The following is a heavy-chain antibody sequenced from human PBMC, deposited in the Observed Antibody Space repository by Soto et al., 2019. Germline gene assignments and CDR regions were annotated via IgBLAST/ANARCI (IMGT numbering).Heavy chain of an antibody. CDR3: VTRSRGLQSSPPRLDS. CDR2: ISGSGSTT. CDR1: GLTFSGYG. Sequence: EVQLLESGGGLVQPGGSLRLSCAASGLTFSGYGMSWVRQAPGTGLEWVSAISGSGSTTYYADSVKGRFTISRDDSKNILFLPMNSLSAEDTAVYYCVTRSRGLQSSPPRLDSWGQGTLVTVSS. D-gene: IGHD4-4*01. J-gene: IGHJ4*02. V-gene: IGHV3-23*01.